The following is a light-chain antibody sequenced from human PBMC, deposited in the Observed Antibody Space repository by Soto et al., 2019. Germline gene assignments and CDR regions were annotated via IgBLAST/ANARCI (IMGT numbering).Light chain of an antibody. J-gene: IGKJ3*01. CDR2: KAS. CDR3: QQCNSSPFT. CDR1: QSISSW. V-gene: IGKV1-5*03. Sequence: DIQMTQSSSTLSASVGDRVTITCRASQSISSWLAWYQQKPGKAPKLLIYKASSLESGVPSRFSGSGSGTEFTLTIIGLQPDDLATYYCQQCNSSPFTFGPGTKVDIK.